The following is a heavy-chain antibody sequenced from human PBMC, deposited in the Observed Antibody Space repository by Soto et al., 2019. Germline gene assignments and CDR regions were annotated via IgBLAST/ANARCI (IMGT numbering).Heavy chain of an antibody. D-gene: IGHD2-21*01. CDR2: INGGGENT. Sequence: GGSLRLSCVTSRFSFNTCAMSWVRQAPGKGLEWVSAINGGGENTYYADSVKGRFTVSRDSSKNTLSLQMNSLRPEDTALYYCAKATSATCTGSICYSFDYWGQGTLVTVSS. CDR1: RFSFNTCA. CDR3: AKATSATCTGSICYSFDY. V-gene: IGHV3-23*01. J-gene: IGHJ4*02.